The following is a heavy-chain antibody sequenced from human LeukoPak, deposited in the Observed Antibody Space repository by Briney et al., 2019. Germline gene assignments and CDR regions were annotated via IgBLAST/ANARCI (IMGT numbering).Heavy chain of an antibody. V-gene: IGHV1-46*01. CDR1: GYSFTSHY. Sequence: ASVKVSCKASGYSFTSHYMHWVRQAPGQGLEWLRLINPSGSSTLYAQKFQGRVTMTRDMSTTTDYMELSSLRSEDTAVYYCARDRRILTGPDYWGQGTLVTVSS. CDR3: ARDRRILTGPDY. CDR2: INPSGSST. D-gene: IGHD3-9*01. J-gene: IGHJ4*02.